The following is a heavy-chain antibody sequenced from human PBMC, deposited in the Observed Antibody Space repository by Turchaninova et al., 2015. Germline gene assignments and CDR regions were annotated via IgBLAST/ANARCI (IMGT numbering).Heavy chain of an antibody. J-gene: IGHJ2*01. CDR3: TTDWASGSPNNWYFDV. Sequence: GGGLVKPGGSLTVSCAASGFSFSRAYMSWVRQAPGKGLEWVGSIKSKTDGETTDYAAPVKGRFTISRDDSYNTLHLQMNSLKTEDTAVYFCTTDWASGSPNNWYFDVWGRGTLVTVSS. D-gene: IGHD3-10*01. CDR2: IKSKTDGETT. CDR1: GFSFSRAY. V-gene: IGHV3-15*01.